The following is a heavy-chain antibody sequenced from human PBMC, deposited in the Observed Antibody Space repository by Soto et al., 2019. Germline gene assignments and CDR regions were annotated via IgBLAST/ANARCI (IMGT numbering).Heavy chain of an antibody. CDR1: GFIFSRYY. CDR2: INEDESKK. D-gene: IGHD3-10*01. CDR3: AKDRGSGSYAANYYYGMDV. J-gene: IGHJ6*02. V-gene: IGHV3-7*05. Sequence: GGSLRLSCGASGFIFSRYYMMWVRQAPGKGLEWVANINEDESKKFHADSVKGRFTISRDNAKTSLYLQMNSLRAEDTALYYCAKDRGSGSYAANYYYGMDVWGQGTTVTVSS.